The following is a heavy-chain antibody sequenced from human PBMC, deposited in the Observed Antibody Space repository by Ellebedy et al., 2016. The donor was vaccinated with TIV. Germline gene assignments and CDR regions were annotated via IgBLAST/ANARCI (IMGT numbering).Heavy chain of an antibody. J-gene: IGHJ4*02. D-gene: IGHD2-2*01. CDR1: GGSISSYSYY. CDR3: ARGLGPIGYCSSTSCYWDH. Sequence: SETLSLXCTVSGGSISSYSYYWGWIRQPPGKGLEWIGSIYYSGSTYYNPSLKSRVTISVDRSKNQFSLKLTSVTAADTAVYYCARGLGPIGYCSSTSCYWDHWGRGTLVTVSS. CDR2: IYYSGST. V-gene: IGHV4-39*07.